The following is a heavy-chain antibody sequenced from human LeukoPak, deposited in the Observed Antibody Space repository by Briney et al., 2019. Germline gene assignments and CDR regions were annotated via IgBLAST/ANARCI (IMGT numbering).Heavy chain of an antibody. D-gene: IGHD2-2*01. CDR3: ARGVPLIGFDP. J-gene: IGHJ5*02. CDR1: GGSFSGYY. Sequence: SETLSLTCAVYGGSFSGYYWSWIRQPPGKGLEWLGEINHSGSTNYNPSLKSRVTISVDTSKNQFSLKLSSVTAADTAVYYCARGVPLIGFDPGGQGTLVTVSS. V-gene: IGHV4-34*01. CDR2: INHSGST.